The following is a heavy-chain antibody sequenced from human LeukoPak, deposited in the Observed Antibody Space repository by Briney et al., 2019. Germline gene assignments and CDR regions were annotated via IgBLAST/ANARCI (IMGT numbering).Heavy chain of an antibody. D-gene: IGHD4-17*01. J-gene: IGHJ4*02. Sequence: PGGSLRLSCAASGFTFSRYWIHWVRQAPGKGLVWVSRINGDGSSTTYADSVKGRFTISRDNAKNTVYLQMNSLRAEDTALYYCARDTDYGLDYWGQGTLVTVSS. CDR3: ARDTDYGLDY. CDR1: GFTFSRYW. CDR2: INGDGSST. V-gene: IGHV3-74*01.